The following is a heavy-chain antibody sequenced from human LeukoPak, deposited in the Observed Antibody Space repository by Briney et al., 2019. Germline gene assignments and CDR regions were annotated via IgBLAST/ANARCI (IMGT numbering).Heavy chain of an antibody. D-gene: IGHD3-3*01. J-gene: IGHJ4*02. CDR1: GFTFSNYA. V-gene: IGHV3-15*01. Sequence: GGSLRLSCAASGFTFSNYAMSWVRQAPGKGLEWVGRIKSKTDGGTTDYAAPVKGRFTISRDDTKNTLYLQMNSLKTEDTAVYYCTTDSGSYDFWSGGKDYWGQGTLVTVSS. CDR2: IKSKTDGGTT. CDR3: TTDSGSYDFWSGGKDY.